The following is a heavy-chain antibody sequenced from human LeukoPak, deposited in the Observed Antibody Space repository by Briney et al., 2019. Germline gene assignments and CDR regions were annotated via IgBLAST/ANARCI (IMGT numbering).Heavy chain of an antibody. J-gene: IGHJ2*01. CDR2: IWYDGSNK. Sequence: PGGSLRLSCAASGFTFSSYGMHWVRQAPGKGLEWVAVIWYDGSNKYYADSVKGRFTISRVNSKNTLYLQMNSLRAEDTAVYYCAKDGAQGSAQYWYFDLWGRGTLVTVSS. CDR3: AKDGAQGSAQYWYFDL. V-gene: IGHV3-33*06. CDR1: GFTFSSYG. D-gene: IGHD3-16*01.